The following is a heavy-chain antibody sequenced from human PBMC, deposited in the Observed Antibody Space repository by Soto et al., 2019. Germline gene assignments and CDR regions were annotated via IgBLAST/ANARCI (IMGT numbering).Heavy chain of an antibody. CDR3: ARSRPLEYCSSTSCYLNSFDP. CDR1: GGTFSSYA. CDR2: IIPIFGTA. V-gene: IGHV1-69*06. Sequence: SVKVSCKASGGTFSSYAISWVRQAPGQGLEWMGGIIPIFGTANYAQKFQGRVTITADKSTSTAYMELSSLRSEDTAVYYCARSRPLEYCSSTSCYLNSFDPWGQGTLVTVSS. J-gene: IGHJ5*02. D-gene: IGHD2-2*01.